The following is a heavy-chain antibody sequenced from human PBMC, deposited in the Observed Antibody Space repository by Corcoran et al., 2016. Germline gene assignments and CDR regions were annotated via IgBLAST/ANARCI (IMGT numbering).Heavy chain of an antibody. D-gene: IGHD3-9*01. Sequence: QLQLQESGPGLVKPSETLSLTCTVSGGSISSSSYYWGWIRQPPGKGLEWIGSIYYSGSTYYNPSLKSRVTISVDTSKYQFSLKLSSGTAADPAVYYCASSTGGYFDWSHDNWFDPWGQGTLVTVSS. CDR2: IYYSGST. CDR1: GGSISSSSYY. V-gene: IGHV4-39*07. CDR3: ASSTGGYFDWSHDNWFDP. J-gene: IGHJ5*02.